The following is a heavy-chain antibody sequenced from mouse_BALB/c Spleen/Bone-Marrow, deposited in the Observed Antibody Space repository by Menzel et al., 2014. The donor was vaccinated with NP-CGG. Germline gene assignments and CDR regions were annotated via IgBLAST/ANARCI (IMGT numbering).Heavy chain of an antibody. CDR3: ARDNYGSRFDY. J-gene: IGHJ2*01. CDR2: INNNDGNT. CDR1: GFTFSSYG. D-gene: IGHD1-1*01. V-gene: IGHV5-6-3*01. Sequence: EVMLVESGGGLAQPGGSLKLSCAASGFTFSSYGMSWVRQTPDKRLELVATINNNDGNTYYPDSVKGRFTISRDNAKNTLYLQMSSLKSEDTAMYYCARDNYGSRFDYWGQGTPLTVSS.